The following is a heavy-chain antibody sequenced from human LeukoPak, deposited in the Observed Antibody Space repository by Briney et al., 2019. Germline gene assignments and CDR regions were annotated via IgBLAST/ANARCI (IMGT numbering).Heavy chain of an antibody. J-gene: IGHJ4*02. V-gene: IGHV1-2*02. CDR2: INPNSGGT. CDR1: GYTFTGYY. D-gene: IGHD6-19*01. CDR3: ARGLGSSGRATGN. Sequence: GASVKVSCKASGYTFTGYYIHWVRQAPGQGLEWMGWINPNSGGTNYAQKFQGRVTMTRDTSISTAYMELSRLRSDDTAVYYCARGLGSSGRATGNWGQGTLVTVSS.